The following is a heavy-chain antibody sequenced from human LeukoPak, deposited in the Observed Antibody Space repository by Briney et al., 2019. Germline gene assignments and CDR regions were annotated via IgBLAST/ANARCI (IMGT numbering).Heavy chain of an antibody. CDR2: IYTSGST. D-gene: IGHD3-22*01. CDR1: GGSISSYY. CDR3: ARARPSYYDSSGYYPHYYYYMDV. V-gene: IGHV4-4*07. J-gene: IGHJ6*03. Sequence: SETLSLTCTVSGGSISSYYWSWIRQPAGKGLEWIGRIYTSGSTNYNPSLKSRVTMSVDTSKNQFSLKLSSVTAADTAVYYCARARPSYYDSSGYYPHYYYYMDVWGKGTTVTDSS.